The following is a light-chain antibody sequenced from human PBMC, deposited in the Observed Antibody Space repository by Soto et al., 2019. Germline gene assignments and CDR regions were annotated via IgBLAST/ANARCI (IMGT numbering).Light chain of an antibody. V-gene: IGKV1-12*01. CDR1: QDISDW. CDR2: AAS. J-gene: IGKJ4*01. Sequence: DIQMTQSPSSVSASVGDRVTITCRASQDISDWLAWYQQKKGKAPKILIYAASTLQSGVPSRFRGSGSGTEFTLTISRLQPEDFSTYYCQQLNSYPLTFGGGTKVDIK. CDR3: QQLNSYPLT.